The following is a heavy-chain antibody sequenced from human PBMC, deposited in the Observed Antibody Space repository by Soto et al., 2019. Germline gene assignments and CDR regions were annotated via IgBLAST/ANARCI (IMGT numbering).Heavy chain of an antibody. CDR2: IVVGSEKT. Sequence: SVKVSCKGSGFTFRSSAVQWVRQARGQGLEWIGWIVVGSEKTNYAQKFQERVTIRRDMSTSTAYMELSSLRSEDAAVYYCGATIDWGSYDLGGYPSWGQASLGAVSS. CDR1: GFTFRSSA. V-gene: IGHV1-58*01. J-gene: IGHJ4*02. CDR3: GATIDWGSYDLGGYPS. D-gene: IGHD3-22*01.